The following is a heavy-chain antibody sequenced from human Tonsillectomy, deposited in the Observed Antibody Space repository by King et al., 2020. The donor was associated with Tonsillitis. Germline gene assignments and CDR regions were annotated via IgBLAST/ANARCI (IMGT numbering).Heavy chain of an antibody. CDR2: MRHDGSVK. CDR3: ANLARDFDY. Sequence: VQSGGSLRLSCTASGFTFSYYAMHWFRQAPGRGLEWVAFMRHDGSVKSYRDSVKGRFTISRDNSKNTLYLQMNSLRPEDTAVYYCANLARDFDYGGQGTLVTVSS. J-gene: IGHJ4*02. CDR1: GFTFSYYA. V-gene: IGHV3-30*02.